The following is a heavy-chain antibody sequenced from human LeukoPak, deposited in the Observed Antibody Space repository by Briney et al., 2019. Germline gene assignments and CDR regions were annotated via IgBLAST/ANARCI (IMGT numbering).Heavy chain of an antibody. D-gene: IGHD6-13*01. J-gene: IGHJ4*02. CDR1: GYSFTTYW. CDR2: IYPGDSDT. CDR3: GRSKYSTSWQYYFDY. V-gene: IGHV5-51*01. Sequence: GESLKISCKGSGYSFTTYWIGWVRQMPGKGLEWMGIIYPGDSDTRYSPSFQGQVTMSADKSVSTAYLQWSSLKASDTAMYYCGRSKYSTSWQYYFDYWGQGTLVTVSS.